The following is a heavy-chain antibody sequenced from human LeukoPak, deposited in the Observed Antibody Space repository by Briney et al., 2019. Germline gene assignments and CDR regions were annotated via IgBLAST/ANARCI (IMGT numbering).Heavy chain of an antibody. CDR2: ISSSSSYI. V-gene: IGHV3-21*01. CDR1: GFTFSSYS. J-gene: IGHJ3*02. CDR3: ARDVPLTGDYYFGAFDI. D-gene: IGHD4-17*01. Sequence: PGGSLRLSCAASGFTFSSYSMNWVRQAPGKGLEWVSSISSSSSYIYYADSVKGRFTISRDNAKNSLYLQMNSLRAEDTAVYYCARDVPLTGDYYFGAFDIWGQGTMVTVSS.